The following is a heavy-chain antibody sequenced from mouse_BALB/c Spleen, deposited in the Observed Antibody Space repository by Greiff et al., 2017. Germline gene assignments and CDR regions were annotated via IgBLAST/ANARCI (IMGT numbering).Heavy chain of an antibody. D-gene: IGHD2-4*01. V-gene: IGHV10-1*02. CDR1: GFTFNTYA. CDR2: IRSKSNNYAT. J-gene: IGHJ3*01. Sequence: EVMLVESGGGLVQPKGSLKLSCAASGFTFNTYAMNWVRQAPGKGLEWVARIRSKSNNYATYYADSVKDRFTISRDDSQSMLYLQMNNLKTEDTAMYYCVRNYDYGGWFAYWGQGTLVTVSA. CDR3: VRNYDYGGWFAY.